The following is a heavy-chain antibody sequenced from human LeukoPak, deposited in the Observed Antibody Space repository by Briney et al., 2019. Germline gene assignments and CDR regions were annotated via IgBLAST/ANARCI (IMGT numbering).Heavy chain of an antibody. CDR1: GFTFSNAW. CDR2: IKSKTDGETT. J-gene: IGHJ4*02. CDR3: TTDARYFFDY. Sequence: PGGSLRLSCAASGFTFSNAWMSWVRQAPGKGLEWVGRIKSKTDGETTDYAAPVQYRFTISRDDSKNTVDLQMDSLNSEDIAVYYCTTDARYFFDYWGQGTLVTVSA. V-gene: IGHV3-15*05.